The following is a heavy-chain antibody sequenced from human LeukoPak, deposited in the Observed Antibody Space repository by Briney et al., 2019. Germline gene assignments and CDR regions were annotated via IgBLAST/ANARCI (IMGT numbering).Heavy chain of an antibody. CDR1: GFTFSSYG. Sequence: GGSLRLSCAASGFTFSSYGMHWVRQAPGKGLEWVAFIPYDGSNKYYGDSVKGRFTISSDNSKNTLYLQMNSLRAEDTAVYYCAKDSSGSYSHFDYWGQGTLVTVSS. CDR2: IPYDGSNK. CDR3: AKDSSGSYSHFDY. J-gene: IGHJ4*02. D-gene: IGHD1-26*01. V-gene: IGHV3-30*02.